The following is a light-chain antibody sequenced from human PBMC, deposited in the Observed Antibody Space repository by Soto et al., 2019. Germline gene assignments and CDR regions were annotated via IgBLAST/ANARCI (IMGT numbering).Light chain of an antibody. CDR1: QSVSGN. Sequence: IVWTHSPGPLTLYTGERATLSCRASQSVSGNLAWYQQKPGQAPRLLIYGASTRATGIPARFSGSGSGTEFTLTISSLQPADFAVYYCQQYNNWPPWTFGQGTKVDIK. CDR2: GAS. V-gene: IGKV3-15*01. J-gene: IGKJ1*01. CDR3: QQYNNWPPWT.